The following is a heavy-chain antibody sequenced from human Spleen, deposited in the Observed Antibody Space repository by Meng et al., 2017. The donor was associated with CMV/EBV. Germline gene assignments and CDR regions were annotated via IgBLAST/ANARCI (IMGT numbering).Heavy chain of an antibody. CDR3: SGSLKQYCIGGKCHPDYYYYGMDV. Sequence: GESLKISCAASGFTFSDYYISWIRQAPGKGLEWVSYISSIGSTIYYADSVKGRFTISRYNAQNSQYLQMNSLRAEDTAVYYCSGSLKQYCIGGKCHPDYYYYGMDVWGQGTTVTVSS. CDR2: ISSIGSTI. CDR1: GFTFSDYY. V-gene: IGHV3-11*01. J-gene: IGHJ6*02. D-gene: IGHD2-15*01.